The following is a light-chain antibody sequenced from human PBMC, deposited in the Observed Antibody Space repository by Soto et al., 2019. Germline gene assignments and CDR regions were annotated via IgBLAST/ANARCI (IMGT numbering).Light chain of an antibody. Sequence: ILLTQSPSSLSASFCGRITITCRASQGIRNDLGWYQQKPGKAPKRLIYAASTLQSGVPSRFSGSGSGTDFTLTISSLQPEDVATYYCQKYNSAPLTFGGGTKVDIK. CDR3: QKYNSAPLT. J-gene: IGKJ4*01. CDR1: QGIRND. V-gene: IGKV1-27*01. CDR2: AAS.